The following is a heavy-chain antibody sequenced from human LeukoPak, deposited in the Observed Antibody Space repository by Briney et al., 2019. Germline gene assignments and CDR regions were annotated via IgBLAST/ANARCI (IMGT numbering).Heavy chain of an antibody. Sequence: GGSLRLSCVGSGFTFRSHAMSWVRQAPEKGLEFVSGIYENGGTTYYADSVKGRFSISRDNSKNTLYLQMDSLRGEDTAVYYCATERPGGVAVAGPFDYWGQGTLVTVSS. V-gene: IGHV3-23*01. CDR1: GFTFRSHA. J-gene: IGHJ4*02. D-gene: IGHD6-19*01. CDR2: IYENGGTT. CDR3: ATERPGGVAVAGPFDY.